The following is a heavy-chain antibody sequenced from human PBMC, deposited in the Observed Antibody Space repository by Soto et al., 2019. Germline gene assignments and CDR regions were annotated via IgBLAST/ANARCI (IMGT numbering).Heavy chain of an antibody. V-gene: IGHV1-18*01. CDR3: ARAHHPGVANP. Sequence: QVQLVQSGAEVKKPGASVKVSCKASGYTFTSYGISWVRQAPGQGLEWMGWISAYNGNTNSAQKLQGRVTMTTDTATSIAHMELRSLRSDDTAVYYCARAHHPGVANPWGQGTLVTVSS. J-gene: IGHJ5*02. D-gene: IGHD5-12*01. CDR2: ISAYNGNT. CDR1: GYTFTSYG.